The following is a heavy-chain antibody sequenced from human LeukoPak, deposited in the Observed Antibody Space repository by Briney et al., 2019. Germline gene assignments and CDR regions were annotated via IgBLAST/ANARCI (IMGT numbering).Heavy chain of an antibody. Sequence: PGGSLRPSCAASGFTFSSYWMHWVRQAPGKGLVWVSRINTDGSSTSYADSVKGRFTISRDNAKNTLYLQMNSLRAEDTAVYYCAREMVADSSGYYDYWGQGTLVTVSS. CDR3: AREMVADSSGYYDY. CDR2: INTDGSST. J-gene: IGHJ4*02. D-gene: IGHD3-22*01. CDR1: GFTFSSYW. V-gene: IGHV3-74*01.